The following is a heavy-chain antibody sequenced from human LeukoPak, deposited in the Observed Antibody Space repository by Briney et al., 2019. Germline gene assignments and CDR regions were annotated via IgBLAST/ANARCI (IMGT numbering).Heavy chain of an antibody. Sequence: PGGSLRLSCAASGFTFSSYGMSWVRQAPGKGLEWVSYISSSSSTIYYADSVKGRFTISRDNAKNSLYLQMNSLRAEDTAVYYCARGGPYCTNGVCYTDEYFQHWGQGTLVTVSS. CDR2: ISSSSSTI. CDR3: ARGGPYCTNGVCYTDEYFQH. CDR1: GFTFSSYG. J-gene: IGHJ1*01. D-gene: IGHD2-8*01. V-gene: IGHV3-48*01.